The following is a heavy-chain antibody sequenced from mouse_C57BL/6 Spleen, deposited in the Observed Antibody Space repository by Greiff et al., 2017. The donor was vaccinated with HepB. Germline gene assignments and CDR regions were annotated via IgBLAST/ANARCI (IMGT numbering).Heavy chain of an antibody. Sequence: VQLVESGAELVRPGASVTLSCKASGYTFTDYEMHWVKQTPVHGLEWIGAIDPETGGTAYNQKFKGKAILTADKSSSTAYMELRSLTSEDSAVYYCTREEAYYYGSSSFDYWGQGTTLTVSS. D-gene: IGHD1-1*01. CDR2: IDPETGGT. CDR3: TREEAYYYGSSSFDY. V-gene: IGHV1-15*01. J-gene: IGHJ2*01. CDR1: GYTFTDYE.